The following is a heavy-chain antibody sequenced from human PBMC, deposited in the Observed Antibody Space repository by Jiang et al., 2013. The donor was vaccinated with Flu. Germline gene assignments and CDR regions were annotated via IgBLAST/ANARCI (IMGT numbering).Heavy chain of an antibody. Sequence: GAEVKKPGSSVKVSCKASGGTFSSYAISWVRQAPGQGLEWMGRIIPILGIANYAQKFQGRVTITADKSTSTAYMELSSLRSEDTAVYYCAREWELPHFDYWGQGTLVTVSS. CDR3: AREWELPHFDY. V-gene: IGHV1-69*04. CDR2: IIPILGIA. D-gene: IGHD1-26*01. J-gene: IGHJ4*02. CDR1: GGTFSSYA.